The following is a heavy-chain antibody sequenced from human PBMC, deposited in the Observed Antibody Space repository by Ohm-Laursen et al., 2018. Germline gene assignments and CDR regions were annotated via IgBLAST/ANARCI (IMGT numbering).Heavy chain of an antibody. J-gene: IGHJ4*02. D-gene: IGHD3-16*01. CDR1: GFAFDNYA. CDR2: ISWNNGYI. V-gene: IGHV3-9*01. CDR3: AKVEGYAGAH. Sequence: SLRLSCAASGFAFDNYAMHWVRQAPGKGLEWVSGISWNNGYIGYADSVKGRFTISRDNAKNSLYLQMNSLRAEDTALYYCAKVEGYAGAHWGQGTLVTVSS.